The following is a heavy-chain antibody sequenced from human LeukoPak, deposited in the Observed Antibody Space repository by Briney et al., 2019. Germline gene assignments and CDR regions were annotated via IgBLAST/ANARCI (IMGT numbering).Heavy chain of an antibody. CDR2: INPNSGGT. CDR1: GYIFTGYY. V-gene: IGHV1-2*06. Sequence: ASVKVSCKASGYIFTGYYIHWVRQAPGQGLEWMGRINPNSGGTNYAQKFQGRVTMTRDTSISTAYMELSRLRSDDTAVYYCARVLDYGDYNLLDYWGQGTLVTVSS. D-gene: IGHD4-17*01. CDR3: ARVLDYGDYNLLDY. J-gene: IGHJ4*02.